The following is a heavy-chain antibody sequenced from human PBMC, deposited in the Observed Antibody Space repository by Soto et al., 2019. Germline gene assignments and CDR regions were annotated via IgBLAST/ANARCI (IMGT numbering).Heavy chain of an antibody. CDR3: ARGGIAAAGRRNNWFDP. D-gene: IGHD6-13*01. CDR2: IYHSGST. CDR1: GGSISSGGYS. J-gene: IGHJ5*02. Sequence: PSETLCLTCAVSGGSISSGGYSWSWIRQPPGKGLEWIGYIYHSGSTYYNPSLKSRVTISVDRSKNQFSLKLSSVTAADTAVYYCARGGIAAAGRRNNWFDPWGQGTLVTVSS. V-gene: IGHV4-30-2*01.